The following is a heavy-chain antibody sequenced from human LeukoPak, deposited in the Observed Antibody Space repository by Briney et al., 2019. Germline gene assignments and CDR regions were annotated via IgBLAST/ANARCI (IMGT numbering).Heavy chain of an antibody. V-gene: IGHV4-59*02. Sequence: SETLSLTCAVSGGSVSSYYWSWIRQPPGKGLEWIGDIYYSGSTNYNPSLKSRVTISVDTSKNQFSLKLSSVTAADTAVYYCARGSSIVVVKGFFDYWGQGTLVTVSS. J-gene: IGHJ4*02. CDR2: IYYSGST. CDR3: ARGSSIVVVKGFFDY. CDR1: GGSVSSYY. D-gene: IGHD2-2*01.